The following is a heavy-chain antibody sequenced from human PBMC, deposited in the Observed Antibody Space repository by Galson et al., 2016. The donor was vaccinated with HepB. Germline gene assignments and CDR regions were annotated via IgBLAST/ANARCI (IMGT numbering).Heavy chain of an antibody. CDR2: ISYDGKTE. CDR3: ARDGVRGDYVFYFDY. Sequence: SLRLSCATSGFTFDNFDMNWVRQAPGKGLEWLALISYDGKTEKYADSVKGRFTISRDNSKNTLVLQMNSLTADDSAMYYCARDGVRGDYVFYFDYWGQGTLVTVSS. CDR1: GFTFDNFD. V-gene: IGHV3-30*03. D-gene: IGHD4-17*01. J-gene: IGHJ4*02.